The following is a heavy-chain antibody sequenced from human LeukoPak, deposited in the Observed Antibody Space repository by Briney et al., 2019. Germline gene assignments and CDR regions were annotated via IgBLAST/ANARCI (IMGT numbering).Heavy chain of an antibody. CDR1: GYTFMHYG. CDR3: ARVISVAEVNLNHHGPYNYYESSGYYTH. Sequence: ASVKVSCKTSGYTFMHYGISWVRQAPGQGLEWMGWISGYNGDTKYAQKLQGRVTMTTDTSTTIAYMDLRSLRSDDTAVYYCARVISVAEVNLNHHGPYNYYESSGYYTHWGQGTLVTVSS. D-gene: IGHD3-22*01. J-gene: IGHJ4*02. CDR2: ISGYNGDT. V-gene: IGHV1-18*01.